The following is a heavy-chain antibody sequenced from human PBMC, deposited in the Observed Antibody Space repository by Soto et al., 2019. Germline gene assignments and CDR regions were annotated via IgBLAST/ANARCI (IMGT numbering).Heavy chain of an antibody. CDR2: IYYSGST. J-gene: IGHJ4*02. D-gene: IGHD3-22*01. CDR1: GGSISSYY. CDR3: AREGANYDSSGYYPY. V-gene: IGHV4-59*01. Sequence: SETLSLTCTVSGGSISSYYWSWIRQPPGKGLEWIGYIYYSGSTNYNPSLKSRVTISVDTPKNQFSLKLSSVTAADTAVYYCAREGANYDSSGYYPYWGQGTLVTVSS.